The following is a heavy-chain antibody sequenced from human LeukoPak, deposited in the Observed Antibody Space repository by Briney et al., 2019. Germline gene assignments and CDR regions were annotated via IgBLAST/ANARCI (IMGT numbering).Heavy chain of an antibody. CDR1: GFTFSSYA. Sequence: HSGGSLRLSCAASGFTFSSYAMSWVRQAPGKGLEWVSAISGSGGSTYYADSVKGRFTISRDNSKNTLYLQMNSLRAEDTAVYYCASWGARGYSYGYHYWGQGTLVTVSS. CDR2: ISGSGGST. CDR3: ASWGARGYSYGYHY. D-gene: IGHD5-18*01. V-gene: IGHV3-23*01. J-gene: IGHJ4*02.